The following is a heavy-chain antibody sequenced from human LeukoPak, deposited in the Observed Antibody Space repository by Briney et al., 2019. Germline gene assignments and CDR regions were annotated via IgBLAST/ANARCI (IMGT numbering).Heavy chain of an antibody. CDR2: ISGSGGST. J-gene: IGHJ4*02. D-gene: IGHD6-13*01. Sequence: GGSLRLSCAASGSTFSSYAMSWVRQAPGKGLEWVSAISGSGGSTYYADSVKGRFTISRDNSKNTLYLQMNSLRAEDTAVYYCAKDHQGMTYFDYWGQGTLVTVSS. CDR1: GSTFSSYA. V-gene: IGHV3-23*01. CDR3: AKDHQGMTYFDY.